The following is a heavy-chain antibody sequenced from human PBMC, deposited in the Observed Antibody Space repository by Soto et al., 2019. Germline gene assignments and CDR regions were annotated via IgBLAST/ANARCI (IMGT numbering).Heavy chain of an antibody. V-gene: IGHV4-39*07. J-gene: IGHJ3*02. CDR1: GGSISSSSFH. D-gene: IGHD3-10*01. CDR2: IYYSGST. Sequence: SETLSLTCTVSGGSISSSSFHWGWIRQPPGKGLEWIGSIYYSGSTYYSPSLKSRVTISVDTSKNQFSLKLSSVTAADTAVYYCARVWGGAFDIWGQGTMVTVSS. CDR3: ARVWGGAFDI.